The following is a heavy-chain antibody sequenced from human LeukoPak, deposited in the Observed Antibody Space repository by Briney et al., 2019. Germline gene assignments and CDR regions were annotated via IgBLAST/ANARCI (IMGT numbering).Heavy chain of an antibody. J-gene: IGHJ4*02. CDR2: ISSSSSYI. CDR1: GFTFSSYS. D-gene: IGHD3-9*01. CDR3: ARADLYFDWLFDH. V-gene: IGHV3-21*01. Sequence: GGSLRLSCAASGFTFSSYSMNWVRQAPGKGLEWVSSISSSSSYIYYADSVKGRFTISRDNAKNSLYLQMNSLRAEDTAVYYCARADLYFDWLFDHWGQGTLVTVSS.